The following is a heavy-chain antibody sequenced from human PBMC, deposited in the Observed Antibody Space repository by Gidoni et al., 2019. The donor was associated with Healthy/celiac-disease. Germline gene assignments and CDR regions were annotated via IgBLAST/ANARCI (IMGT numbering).Heavy chain of an antibody. V-gene: IGHV4-34*01. CDR2: INHSGST. J-gene: IGHJ4*02. D-gene: IGHD5-18*01. CDR3: ARGSRIQLWLTAGPPQYYFDY. CDR1: GGSFSGYY. Sequence: QVQLQQWGAGLLKPSETLSLTCAVYGGSFSGYYWSWIRQPPGKGLEWIGEINHSGSTNYNPSLKSRVTISVDTSKNQFSLKLSSVTAADTAVYYCARGSRIQLWLTAGPPQYYFDYWGQGTLVTVSS.